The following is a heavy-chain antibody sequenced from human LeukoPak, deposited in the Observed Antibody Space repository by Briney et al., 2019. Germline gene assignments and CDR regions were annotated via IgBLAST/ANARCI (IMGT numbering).Heavy chain of an antibody. V-gene: IGHV4-4*02. CDR1: GGSISSSNW. CDR2: IYHSGST. J-gene: IGHJ6*02. D-gene: IGHD3-10*01. Sequence: SGTLSLTCAVSGGSISSSNWWSWVRQPPGKGLEWIGEIYHSGSTNYNPSLKSRVTISVDKSKNQFSLKLSSVTAADTAVYYCARPAMVRGVIIRVGYYGMDVWGQGTTVTVSS. CDR3: ARPAMVRGVIIRVGYYGMDV.